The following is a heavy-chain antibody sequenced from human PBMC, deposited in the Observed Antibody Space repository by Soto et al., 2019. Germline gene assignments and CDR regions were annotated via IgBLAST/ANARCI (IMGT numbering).Heavy chain of an antibody. J-gene: IGHJ5*02. CDR2: ISAYNGNT. Sequence: ASVKVSCKASGYTFTSYGISWARQAPGQGLEWMGWISAYNGNTNYAQKLQGRVTMTTDTSTSTAYMELRSLRSDNTAVYYCARELTGGGWFDPWGQGTLVTVSS. CDR1: GYTFTSYG. V-gene: IGHV1-18*01. D-gene: IGHD7-27*01. CDR3: ARELTGGGWFDP.